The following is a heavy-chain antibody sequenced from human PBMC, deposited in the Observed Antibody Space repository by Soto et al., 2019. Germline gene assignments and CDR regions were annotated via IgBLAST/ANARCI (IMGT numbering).Heavy chain of an antibody. J-gene: IGHJ4*02. CDR2: ISASGGST. D-gene: IGHD2-2*01. CDR1: GFAFSDYP. V-gene: IGHV3-23*01. Sequence: GGSLRLSCAASGFAFSDYPMTWVRQAPGKGLEWVSSISASGGSTYYPDSVKGRFTISRDNSKNTLYLQMNSPRAEDTAVYFCAKEQAHSEADTSSIFDYWGQGTLVTVSS. CDR3: AKEQAHSEADTSSIFDY.